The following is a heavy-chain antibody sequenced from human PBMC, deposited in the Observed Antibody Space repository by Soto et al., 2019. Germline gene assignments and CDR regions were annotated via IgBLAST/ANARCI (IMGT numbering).Heavy chain of an antibody. D-gene: IGHD2-15*01. CDR1: GFSFSSFA. J-gene: IGHJ6*02. V-gene: IGHV3-9*01. Sequence: GGSLRLSCAASGFSFSSFAMTWVRQAPGKGLEWVSGISYYSGSIGYADSVKGRFTISRDNAKNSLYLQMNSLRAEDTALYYCAKSMGGTANGMDVWGQGTTVTVSS. CDR2: ISYYSGSI. CDR3: AKSMGGTANGMDV.